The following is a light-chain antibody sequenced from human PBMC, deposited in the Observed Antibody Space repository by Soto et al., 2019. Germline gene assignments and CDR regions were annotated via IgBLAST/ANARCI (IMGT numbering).Light chain of an antibody. J-gene: IGKJ3*01. Sequence: EIVLTQSPATLSLSPGERATLSCRACQSINTYLAWYQQKPGQAPRLLIYDASNRATGIPARFSGSGFGTDFTLSISSLEPEDFAVYYCQQRSNWPSIFTFGPGTKVDIK. V-gene: IGKV3-11*01. CDR3: QQRSNWPSIFT. CDR1: QSINTY. CDR2: DAS.